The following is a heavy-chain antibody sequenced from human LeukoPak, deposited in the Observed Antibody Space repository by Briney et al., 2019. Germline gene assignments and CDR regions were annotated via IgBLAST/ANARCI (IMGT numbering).Heavy chain of an antibody. CDR1: GGSITTYY. D-gene: IGHD3-10*01. J-gene: IGHJ6*03. CDR2: VYYSGST. V-gene: IGHV4-59*01. Sequence: SETLSLTCTVSGGSITTYYWSWIRQSPGKGLEWIGYVYYSGSTKYNPSLKSRVTMSVDTSKNQLSLKLSSVTAADTAVYYCARVPYYYGRDWLGDYCYMDVWGKGTTVTVSS. CDR3: ARVPYYYGRDWLGDYCYMDV.